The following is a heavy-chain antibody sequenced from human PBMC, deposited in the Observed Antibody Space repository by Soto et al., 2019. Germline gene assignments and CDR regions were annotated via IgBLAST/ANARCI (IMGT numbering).Heavy chain of an antibody. D-gene: IGHD5-12*01. V-gene: IGHV1-69*12. CDR1: GGTFSNYP. J-gene: IGHJ2*01. CDR3: ARGNHRWLQLWYCDR. Sequence: QVQLVQSGAEVKKPGSSVKFSCKASGGTFSNYPISWVRQAPGQGLEWMGGIIPIFGTVNYAQTFQGRVTITADESTSTAYMELSSLRSEDTAVYYCARGNHRWLQLWYCDRWCRGTLVTVSS. CDR2: IIPIFGTV.